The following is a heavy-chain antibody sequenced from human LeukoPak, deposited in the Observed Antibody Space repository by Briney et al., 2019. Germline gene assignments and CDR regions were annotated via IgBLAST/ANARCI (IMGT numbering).Heavy chain of an antibody. CDR1: GFTFSSYS. V-gene: IGHV3-21*01. CDR2: ISSSSSYI. D-gene: IGHD3-16*02. Sequence: GGSLRLSCAASGFTFSSYSMNWVRQAPGKGLEWVSSISSSSSYIYYADSVKGRFTISRDNAKNSLYLQMTSLRAEETAVYYCASIVHSSDWGQGTLVTVSS. CDR3: ASIVHSSD. J-gene: IGHJ4*02.